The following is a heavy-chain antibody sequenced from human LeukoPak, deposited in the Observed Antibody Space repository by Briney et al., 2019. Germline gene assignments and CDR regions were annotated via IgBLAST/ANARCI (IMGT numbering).Heavy chain of an antibody. J-gene: IGHJ3*01. D-gene: IGHD3-16*01. V-gene: IGHV3-15*01. CDR2: IKSKTDGGTT. Sequence: GGSLRLSCAASGFTFSNAWMSWVRQAPGKGLEWVGRIKSKTDGGTTDYAAPGKGRFTISRDDSKNTLYLQMNSLKTEDTAVYYCTTDVSGLNPYDYVWGSRVWGQGTMVTVSS. CDR3: TTDVSGLNPYDYVWGSRV. CDR1: GFTFSNAW.